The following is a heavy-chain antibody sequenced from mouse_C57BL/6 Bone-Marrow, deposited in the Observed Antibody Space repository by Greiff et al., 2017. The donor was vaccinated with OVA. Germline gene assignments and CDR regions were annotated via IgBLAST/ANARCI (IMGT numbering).Heavy chain of an antibody. CDR1: GLNIKDDY. D-gene: IGHD1-1*01. CDR2: IDPENGDT. J-gene: IGHJ1*03. V-gene: IGHV14-4*01. CDR3: IYYYGPWYFDV. Sequence: EVQLQQSGAELVRPGASVKLSCTASGLNIKDDYMHWVKQRPEQGLEWIGWIDPENGDTEYASKFQGKATITADTSSNTAYLQLSSLTSEDTAVYYCIYYYGPWYFDVWGTGTTVTVSS.